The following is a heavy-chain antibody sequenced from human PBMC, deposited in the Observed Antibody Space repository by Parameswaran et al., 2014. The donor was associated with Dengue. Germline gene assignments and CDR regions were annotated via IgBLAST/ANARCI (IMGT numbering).Heavy chain of an antibody. CDR2: IYYSGST. CDR3: ARDLGIVGATGYYYYYGMDV. J-gene: IGHJ6*02. V-gene: IGHV4-30-4*01. Sequence: WIRQPPGKGLEWIGYIYYSGSTYYNPSLKSRVTISVDTSKNQFSLKLSSVTAADTAVYYCARDLGIVGATGYYYYYGMDVWGQGTTVTVSS. D-gene: IGHD1-26*01.